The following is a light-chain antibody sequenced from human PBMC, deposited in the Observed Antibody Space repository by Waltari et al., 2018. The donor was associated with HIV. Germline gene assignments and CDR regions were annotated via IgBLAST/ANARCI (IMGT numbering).Light chain of an antibody. CDR3: CSYAGSYVV. CDR1: SSAVGGYKY. V-gene: IGLV2-11*01. Sequence: QSALTQPRSVSGSPGQSVTISCTGTSSAVGGYKYVSWYQQHPGKAPKVMIYDVSKRPSGVPDRFSGSKSGNTASLTISGLQAEDEADYYCCSYAGSYVVFGGGTKLTVL. CDR2: DVS. J-gene: IGLJ2*01.